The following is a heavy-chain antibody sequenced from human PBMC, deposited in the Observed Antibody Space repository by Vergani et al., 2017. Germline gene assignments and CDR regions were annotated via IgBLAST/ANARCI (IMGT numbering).Heavy chain of an antibody. Sequence: EVQLVESGGGLVKPGGSLRLSCAASGFTFSSYSMNWVRQAPGKGLEWVSSISSSSSYIYYADSVKGRFTISRDNAKNSLYLQTNSLRAEDTAVYYCARDWGPYGSGTHHRWGQGTLVTVSS. V-gene: IGHV3-21*01. CDR3: ARDWGPYGSGTHHR. CDR1: GFTFSSYS. J-gene: IGHJ4*02. D-gene: IGHD3-10*01. CDR2: ISSSSSYI.